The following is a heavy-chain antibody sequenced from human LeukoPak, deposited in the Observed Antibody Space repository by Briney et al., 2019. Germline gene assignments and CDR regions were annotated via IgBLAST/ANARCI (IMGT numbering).Heavy chain of an antibody. V-gene: IGHV3-74*03. CDR2: ITSDGIST. Sequence: GGSLRLSCAASGFTFSGTWMHWVRQPPGKGLVWVARITSDGISTTYAESVKGRFTISRDNAKNTLYLQMNSLRAEDTAVYYCARDMFDWLFEDLEIGVSFDYWGQGTLVTVSS. CDR3: ARDMFDWLFEDLEIGVSFDY. D-gene: IGHD3-9*01. CDR1: GFTFSGTW. J-gene: IGHJ4*02.